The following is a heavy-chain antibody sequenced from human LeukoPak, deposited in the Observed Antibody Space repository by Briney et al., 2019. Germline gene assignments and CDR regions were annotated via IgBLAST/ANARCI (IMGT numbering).Heavy chain of an antibody. CDR2: ISGSGGST. V-gene: IGHV3-23*01. CDR3: AKDITIFGVAIFDY. Sequence: PGGSLRLSCAASGFTFRDYTMNWVRQAPGKGLEWVSAISGSGGSTYYADSVKGRFTISRDNSKNTLYLQMNSLRAEDTAVYYCAKDITIFGVAIFDYWGQGTLVTVSS. D-gene: IGHD3-3*01. CDR1: GFTFRDYT. J-gene: IGHJ4*02.